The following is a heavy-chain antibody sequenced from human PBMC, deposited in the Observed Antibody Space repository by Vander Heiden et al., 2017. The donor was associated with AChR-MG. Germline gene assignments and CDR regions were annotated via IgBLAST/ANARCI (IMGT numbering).Heavy chain of an antibody. CDR3: ARDLFVGDFWSGYYPPDY. D-gene: IGHD3-3*01. CDR1: GFTFSSYS. V-gene: IGHV3-21*01. CDR2: ISSSSSYI. J-gene: IGHJ4*02. Sequence: EVQLVESGGGLVKPGGSLRLSCAASGFTFSSYSLNWVRQAPGKGLEWVSSISSSSSYIYYADSVKGRFTISRDNAKNSLYLQMNSLRAEDTAVYYCARDLFVGDFWSGYYPPDYWGQGTLVTVSS.